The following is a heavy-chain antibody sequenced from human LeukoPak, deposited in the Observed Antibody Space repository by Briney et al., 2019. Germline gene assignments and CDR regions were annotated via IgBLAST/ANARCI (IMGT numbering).Heavy chain of an antibody. D-gene: IGHD1-1*01. CDR1: GFTFSSYA. CDR3: ARASNWNDVY. Sequence: PGGSLRLSCAASGFTFSSYAMSWVRQAPGKGLEWVSAISGSCGSTYYADSVKGRFTISRDNSKNTLYLQMNSLRAEDTAVYYCARASNWNDVYWGQGTLVTVSS. J-gene: IGHJ4*02. V-gene: IGHV3-23*01. CDR2: ISGSCGST.